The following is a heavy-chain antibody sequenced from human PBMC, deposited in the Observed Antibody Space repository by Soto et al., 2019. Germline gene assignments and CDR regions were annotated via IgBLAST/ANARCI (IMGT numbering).Heavy chain of an antibody. D-gene: IGHD5-18*01. J-gene: IGHJ3*02. Sequence: SETLSLTCTVSGGSISSGGYYWSWIRQHPGKGLEWIGYIYYSGSTYYNPSLKSRVTISVDTSKNQFSLKLSSVTAADTAVYYCARDREGGSSYGGVDAFDIWGQGTMVTV. V-gene: IGHV4-31*03. CDR1: GGSISSGGYY. CDR3: ARDREGGSSYGGVDAFDI. CDR2: IYYSGST.